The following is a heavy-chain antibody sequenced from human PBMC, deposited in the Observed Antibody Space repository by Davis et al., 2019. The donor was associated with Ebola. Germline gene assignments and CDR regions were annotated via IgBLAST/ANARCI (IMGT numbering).Heavy chain of an antibody. CDR3: ARDLATSSGAHFFYFGMDV. D-gene: IGHD3-10*01. Sequence: ASVKVSCKASVGTFSSYTISWVRQAPGQGLEWMGWISGYEDNTNYAPRFQGRITLTKNRATSTVYMELRSLTSDDTAVYYCARDLATSSGAHFFYFGMDVWGEGTSVAVSS. V-gene: IGHV1-18*01. J-gene: IGHJ6*04. CDR2: ISGYEDNT. CDR1: VGTFSSYT.